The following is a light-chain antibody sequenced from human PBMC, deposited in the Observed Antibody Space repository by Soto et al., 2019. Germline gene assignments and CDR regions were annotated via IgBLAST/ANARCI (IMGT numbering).Light chain of an antibody. CDR3: QSYDNSLSGNYV. V-gene: IGLV1-40*01. J-gene: IGLJ1*01. CDR2: GSS. CDR1: SSNIGTGYD. Sequence: SVLTQPPSVSGAPGQRVTISCTGSSSNIGTGYDVHWYQQLPGTAPKLLIYGSSNRPSGVPDRFSGSKSATSASLAITGLQAEDEADYYCQSYDNSLSGNYVFGTGTKVTVL.